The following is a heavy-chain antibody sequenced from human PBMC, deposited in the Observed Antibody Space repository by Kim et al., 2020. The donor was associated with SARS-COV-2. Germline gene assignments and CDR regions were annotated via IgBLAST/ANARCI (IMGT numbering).Heavy chain of an antibody. J-gene: IGHJ4*02. D-gene: IGHD1-26*01. CDR1: GFTFSSYG. CDR2: IWYDGSNK. CDR3: AKDGASRGGFFDY. Sequence: GGSLRLSCAASGFTFSSYGMHWVRQAPGKGLEWVAVIWYDGSNKYYADSVKGRFTISRDNSKNTLYLQMNSLRAEDTAVYYCAKDGASRGGFFDYWGQGTLVTVSS. V-gene: IGHV3-33*06.